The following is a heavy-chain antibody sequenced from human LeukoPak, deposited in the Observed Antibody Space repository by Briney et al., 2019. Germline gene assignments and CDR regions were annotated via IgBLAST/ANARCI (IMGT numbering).Heavy chain of an antibody. J-gene: IGHJ4*02. CDR1: GGSISSYY. D-gene: IGHD2-15*01. Sequence: PSETLSLTCTVSGGSISSYYWSWIRQPAGKGLEWIGRIYTSGSTNYNPSLKSRVTTSVDTSKNQFSLKLSSVTAADTAVYYCARVGYCSGGSCFGYWGQGTLVTVSS. V-gene: IGHV4-4*07. CDR3: ARVGYCSGGSCFGY. CDR2: IYTSGST.